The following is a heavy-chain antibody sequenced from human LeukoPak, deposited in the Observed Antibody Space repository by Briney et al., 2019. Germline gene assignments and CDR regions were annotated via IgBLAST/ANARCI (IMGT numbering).Heavy chain of an antibody. D-gene: IGHD4-17*01. V-gene: IGHV3-30*02. Sequence: PGGSLRLSCAASGFTFSSYGMHWVRQAPGKGLEWVAFIRYDGSNKYYADSVKGRFTISRDNSKNTLYLQMNSLRAEDTAVYYCAREVYLDGDYFDYWGQGTLVTVSS. J-gene: IGHJ4*02. CDR1: GFTFSSYG. CDR2: IRYDGSNK. CDR3: AREVYLDGDYFDY.